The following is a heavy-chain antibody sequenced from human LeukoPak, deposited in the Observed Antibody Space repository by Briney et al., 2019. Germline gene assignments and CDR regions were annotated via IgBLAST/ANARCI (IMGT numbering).Heavy chain of an antibody. Sequence: GGSLRLSCAASGFTLSSSAMNWVRQAPGKGLEWVSSISSSSSYIYYADSVKGRFTISRDNAKNSLYLQMNSLRAEDTAVYYCARDLFILAGIAAAYNWFDPWGQGTLVTVSS. V-gene: IGHV3-21*01. CDR3: ARDLFILAGIAAAYNWFDP. D-gene: IGHD6-13*01. CDR2: ISSSSSYI. J-gene: IGHJ5*02. CDR1: GFTLSSSA.